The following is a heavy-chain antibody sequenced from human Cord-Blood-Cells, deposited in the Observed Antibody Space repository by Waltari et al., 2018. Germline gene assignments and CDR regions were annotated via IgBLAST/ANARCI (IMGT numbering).Heavy chain of an antibody. V-gene: IGHV1-69*01. D-gene: IGHD6-13*01. J-gene: IGHJ4*02. CDR2: TIPILGTA. CDR3: ARAGYSSSWYNSRDY. CDR1: GGTFSSYA. Sequence: QVQLVQSGAEVKKPGSSVKVSCKASGGTFSSYAISWVRQAPGQGLEWMGGTIPILGTANYAQKFQGRVTITADESTSTAYMELSSLRSEDTAVYYCARAGYSSSWYNSRDYWGQGTLVTVSS.